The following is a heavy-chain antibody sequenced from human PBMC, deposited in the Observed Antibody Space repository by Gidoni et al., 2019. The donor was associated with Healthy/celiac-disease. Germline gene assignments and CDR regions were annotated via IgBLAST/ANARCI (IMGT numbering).Heavy chain of an antibody. Sequence: QVQLQESGPGLVTPSETLSLTCAVSGYSISSGYYWGWIRQPPGKGLEWIGSIYHSGSTYYNPSLKSRVTISVDTSKNQFSLKLSSVTAADTAVYYCARGTGYYFDYWGQGTLVTVSS. J-gene: IGHJ4*02. CDR3: ARGTGYYFDY. CDR2: IYHSGST. CDR1: GYSISSGYY. V-gene: IGHV4-38-2*01.